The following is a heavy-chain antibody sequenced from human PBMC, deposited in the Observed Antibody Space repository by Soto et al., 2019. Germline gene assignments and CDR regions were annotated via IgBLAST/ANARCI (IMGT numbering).Heavy chain of an antibody. CDR3: ATDLFRTDTAMVTGWFDP. Sequence: GASVKVSCKVSGYTLTELSMHWVRQAPGKGLEWMGGFDPEDGETIYAQKFQGRVTMTEDTSTDTAYMELSSLRSEDTAVYYCATDLFRTDTAMVTGWFDPWGQGTLVTV. D-gene: IGHD5-18*01. CDR2: FDPEDGET. CDR1: GYTLTELS. V-gene: IGHV1-24*01. J-gene: IGHJ5*02.